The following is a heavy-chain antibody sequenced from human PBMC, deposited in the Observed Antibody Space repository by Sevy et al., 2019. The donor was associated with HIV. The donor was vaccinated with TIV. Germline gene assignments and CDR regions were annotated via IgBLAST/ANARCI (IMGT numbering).Heavy chain of an antibody. V-gene: IGHV3-30*04. D-gene: IGHD3-3*01. CDR2: IAYDGSNK. Sequence: GGSLRLSCTASGFVFSSYAMHWVRQAPGKGLDWVACIAYDGSNKNYADSVKGRFTLSRDNSKNTLYLQMNSLGAEDTAVDYCARARFLEWLSSAGFDIWGQGTMVTVSS. CDR1: GFVFSSYA. J-gene: IGHJ3*02. CDR3: ARARFLEWLSSAGFDI.